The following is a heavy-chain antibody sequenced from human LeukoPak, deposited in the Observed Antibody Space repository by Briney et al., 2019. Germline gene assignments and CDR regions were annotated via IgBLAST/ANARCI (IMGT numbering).Heavy chain of an antibody. CDR2: ISTQNGNT. Sequence: GASVKVSCKASGYIFTNYGISWVRQAPGQGLEWMGWISTQNGNTKYVQKFQGRVTMTTDTSTSTAYMELRSLRSDDTVLYYCARDLYSSGWFGYWGQGTLVTVSS. CDR3: ARDLYSSGWFGY. J-gene: IGHJ4*02. D-gene: IGHD6-19*01. CDR1: GYIFTNYG. V-gene: IGHV1-18*01.